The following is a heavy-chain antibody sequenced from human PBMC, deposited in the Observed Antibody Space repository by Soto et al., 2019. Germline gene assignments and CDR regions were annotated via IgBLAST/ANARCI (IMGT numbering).Heavy chain of an antibody. J-gene: IGHJ6*02. V-gene: IGHV1-69*13. CDR2: IIPIFGTA. D-gene: IGHD6-13*01. CDR1: GGTFSSYA. Sequence: SVKVSCKASGGTFSSYAISWVGQAPGQGLEWMGGIIPIFGTANYAQKFQGRVTITADEATSTACMELSSLRSEDTAVYYRPRDRLATAGTYIGRHYYRMDVWGQWSTVTVSS. CDR3: PRDRLATAGTYIGRHYYRMDV.